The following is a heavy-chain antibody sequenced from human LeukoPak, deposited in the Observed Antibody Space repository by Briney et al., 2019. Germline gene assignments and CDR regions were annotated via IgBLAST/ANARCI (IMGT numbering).Heavy chain of an antibody. D-gene: IGHD3-16*02. J-gene: IGHJ4*02. V-gene: IGHV3-48*03. CDR3: ARQARDYVWGSYRYRPIDY. Sequence: GGSLRLSCAASGFIFSSCAMSWVRQAPGKGLEWVSYISSSGSTIYYADSVKGRFTISRDNAKNSLYLQMNSLRAEDTAVYYCARQARDYVWGSYRYRPIDYWGQGTLVTVSS. CDR1: GFIFSSCA. CDR2: ISSSGSTI.